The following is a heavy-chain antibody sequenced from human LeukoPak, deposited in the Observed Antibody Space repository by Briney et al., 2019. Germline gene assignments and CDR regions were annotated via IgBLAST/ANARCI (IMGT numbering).Heavy chain of an antibody. Sequence: GGSLRLSCAASGFTFDDYAMHWVRQAPGKGLEWVSGISWNSGTIAYADSVKGRFTISRDNAKNSLYLQMNSLRVEDTALYFCAKDKLIVPGTPLFDYWGQGTLVTVSS. CDR2: ISWNSGTI. J-gene: IGHJ4*02. CDR3: AKDKLIVPGTPLFDY. V-gene: IGHV3-9*01. CDR1: GFTFDDYA. D-gene: IGHD6-19*01.